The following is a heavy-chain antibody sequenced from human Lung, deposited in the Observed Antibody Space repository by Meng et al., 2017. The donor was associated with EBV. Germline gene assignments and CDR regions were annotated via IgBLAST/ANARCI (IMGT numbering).Heavy chain of an antibody. J-gene: IGHJ5*02. Sequence: QGQLVQAGVEVKKPGASVKVSCKASGYTFTGYYMHWVRQAPGQGLEWMGRINPNSGGTNYAQKFQGRVTMTRDTSISTAYMELSRLRSDDTAVYYCAHQAVAGTRGWFDPWGQGTLVTVSS. D-gene: IGHD6-19*01. V-gene: IGHV1-2*06. CDR1: GYTFTGYY. CDR2: INPNSGGT. CDR3: AHQAVAGTRGWFDP.